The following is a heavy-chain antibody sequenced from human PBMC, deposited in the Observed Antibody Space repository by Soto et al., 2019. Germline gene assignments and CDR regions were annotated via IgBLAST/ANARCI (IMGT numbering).Heavy chain of an antibody. CDR1: GGSFSGYY. J-gene: IGHJ6*03. D-gene: IGHD6-6*01. Sequence: PSETLSLTCAVYGGSFSGYYWSWIRQPPGKGLEWIGEMNHSGSTNYNPSLKSRVTISLDTSKNQCSLKLSSVTAADTAVYYCARDARRTHLMFYYMDVCGKGTTVTVSS. CDR3: ARDARRTHLMFYYMDV. CDR2: MNHSGST. V-gene: IGHV4-34*01.